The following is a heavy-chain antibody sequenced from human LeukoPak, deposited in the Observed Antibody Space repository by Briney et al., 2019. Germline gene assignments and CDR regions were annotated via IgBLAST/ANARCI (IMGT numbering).Heavy chain of an antibody. CDR3: ARGRNYDILTGSVPPEEYYMDV. Sequence: ASVKVSCKASGYTFTGYYMHWVRQAPGQGLEWMGIINPSGGSTSYAQKFQGRVTMTRDTSTSTVYMELSSLRSEDTAVYYCARGRNYDILTGSVPPEEYYMDVWGKGTTVTISS. D-gene: IGHD3-9*01. CDR2: INPSGGST. J-gene: IGHJ6*03. V-gene: IGHV1-46*01. CDR1: GYTFTGYY.